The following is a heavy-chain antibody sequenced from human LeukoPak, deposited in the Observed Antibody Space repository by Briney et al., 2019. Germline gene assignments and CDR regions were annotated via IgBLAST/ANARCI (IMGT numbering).Heavy chain of an antibody. CDR2: IYTSGST. CDR3: ARFPYYYDSSGLNVDY. D-gene: IGHD3-22*01. J-gene: IGHJ4*02. V-gene: IGHV4-4*07. CDR1: GGSISSFY. Sequence: PSETLSLTCTVSGGSISSFYWSWIRQPAGKGLEWIGRIYTSGSTNYNPSLKSRVTISVDTSKNQFSLKLSSVTAADTAVYYCARFPYYYDSSGLNVDYWGQGTLVTVSS.